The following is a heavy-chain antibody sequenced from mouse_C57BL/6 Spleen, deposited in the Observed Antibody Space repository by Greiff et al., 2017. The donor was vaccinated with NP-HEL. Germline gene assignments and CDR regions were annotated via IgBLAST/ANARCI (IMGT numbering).Heavy chain of an antibody. CDR2: ISSGSSTI. Sequence: EVKVEESGGGLVKPGGSLKLSCAASGFTFSDYGMHWVRQAPEKGLEWVAYISSGSSTIYYADTVKGRFTISRDNAKNTLFLQMTSLRSEDTAMYYCARGGLGLYAMDYWGQGTSVTVSS. J-gene: IGHJ4*01. D-gene: IGHD3-3*01. CDR1: GFTFSDYG. CDR3: ARGGLGLYAMDY. V-gene: IGHV5-17*01.